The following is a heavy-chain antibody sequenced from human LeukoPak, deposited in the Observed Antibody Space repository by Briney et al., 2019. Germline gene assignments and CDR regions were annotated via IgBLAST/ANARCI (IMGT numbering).Heavy chain of an antibody. Sequence: PGGSLRLSCAASGFTFSSYEMNWVRQAPGKGLEWVSYISSSGSTIYYADSVKGRFTISRDNAKNSLYLQTNSLRAEDTAVYYCARGSGITMVRGVADYWGRGTLVTVSS. V-gene: IGHV3-48*03. D-gene: IGHD3-10*01. CDR1: GFTFSSYE. CDR2: ISSSGSTI. CDR3: ARGSGITMVRGVADY. J-gene: IGHJ4*02.